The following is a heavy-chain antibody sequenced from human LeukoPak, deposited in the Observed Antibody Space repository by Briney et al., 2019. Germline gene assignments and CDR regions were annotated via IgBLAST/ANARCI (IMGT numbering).Heavy chain of an antibody. CDR2: IYGDGSFT. V-gene: IGHV3-74*01. CDR3: ARGPGSSGGAYVGDY. CDR1: GFTFSSYA. Sequence: QSGGSLRLSCAASGFTFSSYAMSWVRQAPGKGLVWVALIYGDGSFTRYADSGKGRFTISRDNAKSTLYLQMNGLRAEDTAVYYCARGPGSSGGAYVGDYWGHGTLVTVSS. D-gene: IGHD3-22*01. J-gene: IGHJ4*01.